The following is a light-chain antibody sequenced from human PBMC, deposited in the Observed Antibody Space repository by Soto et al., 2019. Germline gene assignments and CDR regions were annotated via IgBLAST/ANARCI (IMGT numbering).Light chain of an antibody. Sequence: EIVLTQTPLLSPVTLGQPASISCKSSRSLVASDGTAYLNWLHQRPGQPPRPLIYKVSKRLSGVPDRFSGSGAGTDFTLHISRVEAEDVGIYFCMQATQLRTFGQGTRLEIK. J-gene: IGKJ5*01. V-gene: IGKV2-24*01. CDR2: KVS. CDR3: MQATQLRT. CDR1: RSLVASDGTAY.